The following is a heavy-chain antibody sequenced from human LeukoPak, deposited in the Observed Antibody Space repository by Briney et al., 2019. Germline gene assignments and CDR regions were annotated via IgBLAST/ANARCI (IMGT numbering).Heavy chain of an antibody. J-gene: IGHJ1*01. CDR1: GFTFDNYA. CDR3: ARDSQEFFQH. V-gene: IGHV3-43*02. CDR2: ISGDGGST. Sequence: GSLRLSCAASGFTFDNYAIHWVRQAQGKGLEWVSLISGDGGSTYYADSMKGRFTISRDNSKNSLYLQMNSLRTEDTALYYCARDSQEFFQHWGQGTLVTVSS.